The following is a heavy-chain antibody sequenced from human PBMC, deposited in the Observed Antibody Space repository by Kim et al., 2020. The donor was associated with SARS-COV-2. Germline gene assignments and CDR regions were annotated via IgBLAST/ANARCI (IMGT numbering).Heavy chain of an antibody. V-gene: IGHV4-31*03. Sequence: SETLSLTCTVSGGSISSGGYYWSWIRQHPGKGLEWIGYIYYSGSTYYNPSLKSRLTISVDTSKNQFSLKLSSVTAADTAVYYCASTGGGVAATLIDAFDIWGQGTMVTVSS. D-gene: IGHD2-15*01. CDR1: GGSISSGGYY. CDR3: ASTGGGVAATLIDAFDI. CDR2: IYYSGST. J-gene: IGHJ3*02.